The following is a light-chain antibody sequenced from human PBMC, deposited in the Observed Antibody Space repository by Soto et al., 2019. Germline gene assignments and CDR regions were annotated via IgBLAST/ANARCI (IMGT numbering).Light chain of an antibody. CDR2: LGS. Sequence: DIVMTQSPLSLPVIPGESAPISCRSSGDLQRSHGYSYLDWYLQKPGQSPQLLIYLGSNRASGVPDRFSGSGSGTDFTLKISRVEAEDVGVYYCMQVLRTPYTFGQGTRLEIK. CDR3: MQVLRTPYT. CDR1: GDLQRSHGYSY. V-gene: IGKV2-28*01. J-gene: IGKJ2*01.